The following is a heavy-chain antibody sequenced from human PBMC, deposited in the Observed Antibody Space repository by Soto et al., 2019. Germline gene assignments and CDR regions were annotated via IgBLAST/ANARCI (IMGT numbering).Heavy chain of an antibody. D-gene: IGHD3-10*01. CDR2: IYYSGST. CDR3: ARDVIHYYYGSGSYYKNYGMGV. J-gene: IGHJ6*02. CDR1: GGSISSGGYY. V-gene: IGHV4-31*03. Sequence: SETLSLTCTVSGGSISSGGYYWSWIRQHPGKGLEWIGYIYYSGSTYYNPSLKSRVTISVDTSKNQFSLKLSSVTAADTAVYYCARDVIHYYYGSGSYYKNYGMGVWGQGTTVTVSS.